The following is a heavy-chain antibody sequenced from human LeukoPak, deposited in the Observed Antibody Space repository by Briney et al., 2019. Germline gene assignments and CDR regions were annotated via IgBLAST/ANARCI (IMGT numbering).Heavy chain of an antibody. Sequence: GGSLRLSCAASGFTFSNYWMHWVRQAPGKGLEWVSVFYSGGSTYYADSVKGRFTISRDNSKNTLFLQMNSLRAEDTAVYYCARLHYYDSRGYFNDDYWGQGTLVTVSS. V-gene: IGHV3-66*04. CDR1: GFTFSNYW. D-gene: IGHD3-22*01. J-gene: IGHJ4*02. CDR3: ARLHYYDSRGYFNDDY. CDR2: FYSGGST.